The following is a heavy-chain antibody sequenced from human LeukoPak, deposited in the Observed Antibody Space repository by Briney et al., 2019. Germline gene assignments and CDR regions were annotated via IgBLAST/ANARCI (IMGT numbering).Heavy chain of an antibody. D-gene: IGHD6-19*01. CDR3: AADLEIAVAGTKPYYYYGMDV. CDR1: GYTFTGYY. J-gene: IGHJ6*02. Sequence: ASVKVSCKASGYTFTGYYMHWVRQAPGQGLEWMGWINPNSGGTNYAQKFQERVTITRDMSTSTAYMELSSLRSEDTAVYYCAADLEIAVAGTKPYYYYGMDVWGQGTTVTVSS. CDR2: INPNSGGT. V-gene: IGHV1-2*02.